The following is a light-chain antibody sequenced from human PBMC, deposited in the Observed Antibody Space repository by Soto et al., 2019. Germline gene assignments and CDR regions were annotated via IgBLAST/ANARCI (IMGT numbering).Light chain of an antibody. CDR1: QSVSSSY. Sequence: EIVLTQSPGTLSLSPGERATLSCRASQSVSSSYLAWYQQKPGQAPRLLIYGASSRATGIPDRFSGSGSGTDFTLTISRLEPEDFAVYYCQQRSNWPPTFGQGTQLEIK. J-gene: IGKJ5*01. CDR3: QQRSNWPPT. CDR2: GAS. V-gene: IGKV3D-20*02.